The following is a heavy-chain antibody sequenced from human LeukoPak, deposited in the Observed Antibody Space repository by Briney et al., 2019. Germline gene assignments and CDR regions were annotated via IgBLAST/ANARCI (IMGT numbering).Heavy chain of an antibody. Sequence: PGRSLRLSCAASGFTFSSYAIHCVRQAPGKGLAWVAVVSYDGSIKYYADSVKGRFTISRDNSKNTLYLQMNSLRAEDTAVYYCARDGYCSSTSCLDYWGQGTLVTVST. CDR2: VSYDGSIK. J-gene: IGHJ4*02. CDR3: ARDGYCSSTSCLDY. D-gene: IGHD2-2*03. CDR1: GFTFSSYA. V-gene: IGHV3-30-3*01.